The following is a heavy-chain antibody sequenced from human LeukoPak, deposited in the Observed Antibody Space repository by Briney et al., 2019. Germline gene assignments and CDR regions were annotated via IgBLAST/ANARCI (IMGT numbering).Heavy chain of an antibody. D-gene: IGHD2-15*01. J-gene: IGHJ6*02. Sequence: PGVSLRLSCAASGYTFSSYSMNWVREAPGKGLEWVSSICYSSSYIYYADSVKGRFTISRDNAKNSLYLQMNSLRAEDTAVYYCARYCSGGSCYSGYYYYGMDVWGQGTTVTVSS. CDR3: ARYCSGGSCYSGYYYYGMDV. CDR2: ICYSSSYI. V-gene: IGHV3-21*01. CDR1: GYTFSSYS.